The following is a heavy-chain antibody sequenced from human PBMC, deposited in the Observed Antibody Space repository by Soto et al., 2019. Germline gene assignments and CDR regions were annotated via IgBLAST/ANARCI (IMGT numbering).Heavy chain of an antibody. V-gene: IGHV4-34*01. D-gene: IGHD6-13*01. CDR3: ARLSWSTHYFDY. CDR2: INHSGST. CDR1: GGSFSGYY. Sequence: SETLSLTCAVYGGSFSGYYWSWIRQPPGKGLEWIGEINHSGSTNYNPSLKSRVTISVDTSKNQSSLKLSSVTAADTAVYYCARLSWSTHYFDYWGQGTLVTVS. J-gene: IGHJ4*02.